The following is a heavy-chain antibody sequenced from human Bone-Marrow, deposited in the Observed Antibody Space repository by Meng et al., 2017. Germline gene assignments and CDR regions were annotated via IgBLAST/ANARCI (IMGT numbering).Heavy chain of an antibody. D-gene: IGHD6-19*01. Sequence: QVQLWTSGHELKTPGASVKVSLKASGYTFTAYGMNWVRQAPGQGLEWMGWINTNTGDPRYAQGFTGRFVFSLDTSVSTAYLQWSSLKASDTAMYYCARHHWSQQWLAIDYWGQGTLVTVSS. J-gene: IGHJ4*02. CDR2: INTNTGDP. CDR3: ARHHWSQQWLAIDY. V-gene: IGHV7-4-1*02. CDR1: GYTFTAYG.